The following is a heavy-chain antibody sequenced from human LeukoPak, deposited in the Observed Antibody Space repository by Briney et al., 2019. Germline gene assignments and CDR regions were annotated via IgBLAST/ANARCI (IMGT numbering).Heavy chain of an antibody. CDR1: GGSISSSNW. Sequence: PSGTLSLTCAVSGGSISSSNWWSWVRQPPGKGLEWIGEIYYSGSTNYNPSLKSRVTISVDTSKNQFSLKLSSVTAADTAVYYCARDRTLYAWGQGTLVTVSS. D-gene: IGHD2-8*01. V-gene: IGHV4-4*02. CDR3: ARDRTLYA. CDR2: IYYSGST. J-gene: IGHJ5*02.